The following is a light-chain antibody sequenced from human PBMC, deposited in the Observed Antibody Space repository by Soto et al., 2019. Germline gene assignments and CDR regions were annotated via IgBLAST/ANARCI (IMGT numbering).Light chain of an antibody. CDR3: MQALQTPIT. V-gene: IGKV2-28*01. CDR1: QSLLHSNGYNY. J-gene: IGKJ5*01. CDR2: LGS. Sequence: DIVMTQCPLSLPVTPGEPASISCRSSQSLLHSNGYNYLDWYLQNPGQSPQLLIYLGSNRASGVPDRFSGSGSGTDFTLKISRVEAEDVGVYYCMQALQTPITFGQGTRLEIK.